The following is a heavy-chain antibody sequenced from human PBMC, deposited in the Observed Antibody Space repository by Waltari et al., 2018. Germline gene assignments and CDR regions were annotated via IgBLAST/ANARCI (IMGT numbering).Heavy chain of an antibody. D-gene: IGHD2-21*02. CDR1: GFTFDDYA. J-gene: IGHJ6*02. CDR3: AKEGDLYGMDV. Sequence: EVQLVESGGGLVQPGRSLRLSCAASGFTFDDYAMHWVRQAPGKGLEWVSGISWNSGSIGYADSVKGRSTISRDNAKNSLYLQMNSLRAEDMALYYCAKEGDLYGMDVWGQGTTVTVSS. V-gene: IGHV3-9*03. CDR2: ISWNSGSI.